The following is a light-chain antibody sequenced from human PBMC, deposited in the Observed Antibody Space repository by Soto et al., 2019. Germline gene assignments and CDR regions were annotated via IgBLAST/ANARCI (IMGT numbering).Light chain of an antibody. V-gene: IGLV2-23*02. J-gene: IGLJ1*01. CDR3: CSYAGSSTYV. CDR2: EVS. CDR1: SSDVGSYNL. Sequence: QSVLTQPASVSGSPGQSITISCTGTSSDVGSYNLVSWYQQHPGKDPKLMIYEVSKRPSGVSNRLSGSKSGNTASLTISGLQAEDEADYYCCSYAGSSTYVFGTGTKVTVL.